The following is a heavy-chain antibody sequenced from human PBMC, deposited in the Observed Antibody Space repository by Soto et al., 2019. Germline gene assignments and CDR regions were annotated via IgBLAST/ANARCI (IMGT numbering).Heavy chain of an antibody. CDR3: ARGQFHHVSNYYYALDV. CDR1: GGTFSSYA. J-gene: IGHJ6*02. CDR2: FIPMFNRP. Sequence: QVQLVQSGAEVKKPGSSVKVSCKASGGTFSSYAISWVRQAPGQGLEWMGGFIPMFNRPHSARKFQGRVTINADESTSTAYMDLSSLRYEDTAVYYCARGQFHHVSNYYYALDVWGQGTTVTVSS. V-gene: IGHV1-69*01.